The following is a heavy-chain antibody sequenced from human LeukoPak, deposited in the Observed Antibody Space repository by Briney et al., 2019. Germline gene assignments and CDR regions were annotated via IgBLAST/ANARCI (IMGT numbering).Heavy chain of an antibody. V-gene: IGHV1-69*05. Sequence: SVTVSFKASGGTFISYAVSWVRQAPGQGLEWMGGIIYTFGKANKAQKFQGRFTITTDESTSTAYMELSNLRSEDTAVYYCARTYCSSTSCYNNWFDPWGQGTLVTVSS. CDR3: ARTYCSSTSCYNNWFDP. J-gene: IGHJ5*02. CDR2: IIYTFGKA. CDR1: GGTFISYA. D-gene: IGHD2-2*01.